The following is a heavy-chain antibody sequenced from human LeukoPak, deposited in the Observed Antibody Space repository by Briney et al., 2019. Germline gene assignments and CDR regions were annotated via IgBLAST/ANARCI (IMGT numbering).Heavy chain of an antibody. V-gene: IGHV3-30*03. D-gene: IGHD1-26*01. CDR3: ARGASYGGTYYHYDY. J-gene: IGHJ4*02. CDR1: GFTFSSYG. CDR2: ISYDGSNK. Sequence: PGGSLRLSCAASGFTFSSYGMHWVRQAPGKGLEWVAVISYDGSNKDYADSVKGRFTISRDNSKNTLYLQMNSLRAEDTAVYYCARGASYGGTYYHYDYWGQGTLVTVSS.